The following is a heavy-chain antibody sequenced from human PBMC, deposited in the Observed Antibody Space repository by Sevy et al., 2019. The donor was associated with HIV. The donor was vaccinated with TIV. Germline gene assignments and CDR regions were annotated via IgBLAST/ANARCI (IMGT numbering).Heavy chain of an antibody. V-gene: IGHV3-9*01. Sequence: GGSLRLSCAGSGFTFGNYAMHWVRQSPGKGLEWVSGISWNSGSMGYADAVEGRFTISRDNAKNSLHLEMNSLRPEDTALYYCAKGVSGGNSGAAFDYWGQGPGSPSPQ. D-gene: IGHD2-15*01. CDR3: AKGVSGGNSGAAFDY. CDR1: GFTFGNYA. CDR2: ISWNSGSM. J-gene: IGHJ4*02.